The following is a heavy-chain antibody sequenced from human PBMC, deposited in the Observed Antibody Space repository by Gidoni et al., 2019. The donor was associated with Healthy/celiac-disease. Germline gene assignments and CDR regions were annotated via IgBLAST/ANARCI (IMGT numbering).Heavy chain of an antibody. Sequence: EVQLVESGGGLVQPGGSLRLSWAASGFTFSSYAMSWVRQAPGKGLEWVSAISGSGGSTYYADSVKGRFTISRDNSKNTLYLQMNSLRAEDTAVYYCASPVEYSSSSDYWGQGTLVTVSS. D-gene: IGHD6-6*01. CDR3: ASPVEYSSSSDY. V-gene: IGHV3-23*04. J-gene: IGHJ4*02. CDR1: GFTFSSYA. CDR2: ISGSGGST.